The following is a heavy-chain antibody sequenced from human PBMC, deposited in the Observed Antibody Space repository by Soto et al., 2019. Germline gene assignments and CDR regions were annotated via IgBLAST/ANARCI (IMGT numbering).Heavy chain of an antibody. CDR1: GFTFSSYG. J-gene: IGHJ4*02. CDR3: AKSGGYDYFDY. CDR2: ISYDGSNK. V-gene: IGHV3-30*18. Sequence: QVQLVESGGGVVQPGRSLRLSCAASGFTFSSYGMHWVRQAPGKGLEWVAVISYDGSNKYYADSVKGRFTISRDNSKNTLYLQMNSLRAEDTAVYYCAKSGGYDYFDYWGQGTLVTVCS. D-gene: IGHD5-12*01.